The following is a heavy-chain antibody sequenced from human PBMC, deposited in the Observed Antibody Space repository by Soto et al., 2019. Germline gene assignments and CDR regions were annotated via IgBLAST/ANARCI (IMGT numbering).Heavy chain of an antibody. J-gene: IGHJ6*02. Sequence: RRLCCAASGFTFSSYTMNWVRQAPGKGLEWVSSISSTSSYIYYADSLKGRFTISRDNAKNSLYLQMSSLRAEDTAVYYCARAEGGCSSTSCHSYGMDVWGQGTTVTVSS. D-gene: IGHD2-2*01. CDR1: GFTFSSYT. V-gene: IGHV3-21*01. CDR3: ARAEGGCSSTSCHSYGMDV. CDR2: ISSTSSYI.